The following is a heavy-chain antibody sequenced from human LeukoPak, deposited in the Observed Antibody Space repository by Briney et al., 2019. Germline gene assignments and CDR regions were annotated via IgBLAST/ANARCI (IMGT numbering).Heavy chain of an antibody. CDR1: GFTFDDYA. D-gene: IGHD3-10*01. V-gene: IGHV3-9*01. CDR3: AKDRYGSGSSFDY. Sequence: GGSLRLSCAASGFTFDDYAMHWVRQAPGKGLEWVSGISWNSGSTGYADSVKGRFTISRDNAKNSLYLQMNSLRAEDTALYYCAKDRYGSGSSFDYWGQGTLVTVSS. CDR2: ISWNSGST. J-gene: IGHJ4*02.